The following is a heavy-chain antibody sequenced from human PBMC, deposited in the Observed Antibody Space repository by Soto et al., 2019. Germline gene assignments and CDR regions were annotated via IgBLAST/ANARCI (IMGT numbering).Heavy chain of an antibody. CDR3: ARHSGTAADLCDV. Sequence: PXESLKISCRGSGYSFTSYWIGWVRQMPGKGLEWMGIIYPGDSDTRYSPSFQGQVTISADKSISTAYLQWSSLKASDTAMYYCARHSGTAADLCDVWGQGTTVTVSS. CDR2: IYPGDSDT. CDR1: GYSFTSYW. J-gene: IGHJ6*02. D-gene: IGHD1-1*01. V-gene: IGHV5-51*01.